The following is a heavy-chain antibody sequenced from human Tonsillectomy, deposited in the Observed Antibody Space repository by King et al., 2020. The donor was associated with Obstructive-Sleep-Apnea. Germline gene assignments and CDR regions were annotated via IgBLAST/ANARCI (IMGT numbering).Heavy chain of an antibody. CDR2: INTGVGTT. J-gene: IGHJ4*02. CDR1: VFTFSNYA. D-gene: IGHD5-18*01. V-gene: IGHV3-23*04. CDR3: AKRVDTAMVFDY. Sequence: VQLVESGGGLVQPGGSLRLSCAASVFTFSNYAMSWVRQAPGKGLEWVSAINTGVGTTYYADSVKGRFTISRDNSKNTLYLQMNSLRAEDTAVYYCAKRVDTAMVFDYWGQGTLVTVSS.